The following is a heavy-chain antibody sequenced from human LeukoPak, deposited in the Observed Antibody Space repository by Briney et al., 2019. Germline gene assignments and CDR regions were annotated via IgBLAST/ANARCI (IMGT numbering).Heavy chain of an antibody. Sequence: SETLSLTCTVSGYSISSGYYWGWIRQPPGKGLEWIGSIYHSGSTCYNPPLKSRVTISVDTSKNQFSLKLSSVTAADTAVYYCARVNSSSWYYFDYWGQGTLVTVSS. CDR2: IYHSGST. CDR1: GYSISSGYY. V-gene: IGHV4-38-2*02. D-gene: IGHD6-13*01. CDR3: ARVNSSSWYYFDY. J-gene: IGHJ4*02.